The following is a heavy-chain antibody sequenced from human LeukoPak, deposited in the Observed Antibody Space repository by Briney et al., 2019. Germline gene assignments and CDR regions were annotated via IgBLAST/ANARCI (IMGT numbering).Heavy chain of an antibody. CDR1: GFTFSSYS. CDR2: ISSSSSYI. Sequence: GGSLRLSCAASGFTFSSYSMNWVRQAPGEGLEWVSSISSSSSYIYYADSVKGRFTISRDNAKNSLYLQMNSLRAEDTAVYYCARDPEGYCSSTSCLHFDPWGQGTLVTVSS. CDR3: ARDPEGYCSSTSCLHFDP. D-gene: IGHD2-2*01. V-gene: IGHV3-21*01. J-gene: IGHJ5*02.